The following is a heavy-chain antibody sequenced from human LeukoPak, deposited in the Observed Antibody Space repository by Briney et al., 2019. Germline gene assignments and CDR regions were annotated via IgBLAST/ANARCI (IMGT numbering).Heavy chain of an antibody. CDR1: GFSFSSYW. Sequence: GGSLRLSCAASGFSFSSYWMTWIRQAPGKGLEWVANVKEDGTEKYYVDSVKGRFTISRDNARSSLYLQMNSLRAGDTAVYYCARLLAYDSGAEAFDYWGQGTLVTVSS. J-gene: IGHJ4*02. D-gene: IGHD3-10*01. CDR2: VKEDGTEK. CDR3: ARLLAYDSGAEAFDY. V-gene: IGHV3-7*01.